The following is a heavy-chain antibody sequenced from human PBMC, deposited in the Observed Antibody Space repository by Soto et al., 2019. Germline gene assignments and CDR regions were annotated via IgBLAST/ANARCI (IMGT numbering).Heavy chain of an antibody. CDR1: ALTFSTYA. CDR3: ARDSEEWLVPNGTFDY. V-gene: IGHV3-30-3*01. J-gene: IGHJ4*02. Sequence: EGYLRLSCAASALTFSTYAMHWVRQAPGKGLEWVAVISYDGSNKYYADSVKGRFTISRDNSKNTLYLQMNSLRAEDTAVYYCARDSEEWLVPNGTFDYWGQGT. D-gene: IGHD6-19*01. CDR2: ISYDGSNK.